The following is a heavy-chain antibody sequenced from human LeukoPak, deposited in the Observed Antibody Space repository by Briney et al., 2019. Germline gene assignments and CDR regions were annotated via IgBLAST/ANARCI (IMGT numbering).Heavy chain of an antibody. D-gene: IGHD6-13*01. CDR2: IKEDGTGK. CDR3: AREIPQQLVAMDV. CDR1: GFTFSTYW. J-gene: IGHJ6*02. V-gene: IGHV3-7*04. Sequence: PGGSLRLSCAASGFTFSTYWMSWVRQAPGKGLEWLANIKEDGTGKNHVDSVKGRFTISRDNAKNSLYLQMNGLRGEDTAVYYCAREIPQQLVAMDVWGLGTTVTVSS.